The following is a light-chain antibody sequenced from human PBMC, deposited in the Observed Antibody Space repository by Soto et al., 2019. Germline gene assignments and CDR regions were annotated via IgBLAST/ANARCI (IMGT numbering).Light chain of an antibody. Sequence: AIQFTQSPSSLSASVGDRVTIPCRPSQAIRHDLAWYQQRPGKAHKLLIYAAFILHSGVPSRFSGSGSGTDFTLTISSLQPEDFAVYYCVQDYNYPRTFGQGTKVDI. CDR1: QAIRHD. CDR3: VQDYNYPRT. CDR2: AAF. V-gene: IGKV1-6*01. J-gene: IGKJ1*01.